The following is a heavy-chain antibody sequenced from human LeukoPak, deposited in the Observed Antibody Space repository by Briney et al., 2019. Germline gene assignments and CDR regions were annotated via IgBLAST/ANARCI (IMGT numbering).Heavy chain of an antibody. CDR2: ISGRGDVT. J-gene: IGHJ4*02. D-gene: IGHD3-3*01. Sequence: GGSLRLSCAASGFTFSSYSMNWVRQTPGKGLEWVSSISGRGDVTYYADSLKGRFTISRDNSKNTLYLQMNGLRAEDTALYYCARFHDFWRWGQGTLVTVSS. CDR3: ARFHDFWR. V-gene: IGHV3-23*01. CDR1: GFTFSSYS.